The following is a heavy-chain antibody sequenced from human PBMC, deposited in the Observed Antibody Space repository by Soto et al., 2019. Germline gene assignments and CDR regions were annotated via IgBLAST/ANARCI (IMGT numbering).Heavy chain of an antibody. CDR1: GGTFSSYT. V-gene: IGHV1-69*08. Sequence: QVQLVQSGAEVKKPGSSVKVSCKASGGTFSSYTISWVRQAPGQGLEWMGRIIPILGIANYAQKFQGRVTITANKSTSTAYMELSSLRSEDTAVYYCARDRPRLRGVTDWGQGTLVTVSS. CDR3: ARDRPRLRGVTD. D-gene: IGHD3-10*01. J-gene: IGHJ4*02. CDR2: IIPILGIA.